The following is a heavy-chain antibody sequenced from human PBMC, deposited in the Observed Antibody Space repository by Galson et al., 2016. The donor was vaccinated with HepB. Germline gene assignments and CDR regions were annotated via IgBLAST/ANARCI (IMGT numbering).Heavy chain of an antibody. CDR2: IYHSGST. D-gene: IGHD1-14*01. CDR3: ASLDNRQGGKY. Sequence: SETLSLTCAVSGASISSMNWWSWVRQPPGKGLEWIGEIYHSGSTNYNPSLKSRVTISVDNSKNQFSLKLSSVTAADTAVYYCASLDNRQGGKYWGQGTLVTVS. CDR1: GASISSMNW. V-gene: IGHV4-4*02. J-gene: IGHJ4*02.